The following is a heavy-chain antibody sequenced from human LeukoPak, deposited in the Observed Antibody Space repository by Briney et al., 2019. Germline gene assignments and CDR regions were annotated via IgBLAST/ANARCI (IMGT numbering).Heavy chain of an antibody. CDR1: GFSFSSYG. D-gene: IGHD6-13*01. V-gene: IGHV3-30*02. CDR3: ARDVAAAVFNWFDP. Sequence: GGSLRLSCAASGFSFSSYGMHWVRLAPGKGLEWVAFIPRDGSYEKYADSVKGRFTISRDNAKNSLYLQMNSLRAEDTAVYYCARDVAAAVFNWFDPWGQGTLVTVSS. CDR2: IPRDGSYE. J-gene: IGHJ5*02.